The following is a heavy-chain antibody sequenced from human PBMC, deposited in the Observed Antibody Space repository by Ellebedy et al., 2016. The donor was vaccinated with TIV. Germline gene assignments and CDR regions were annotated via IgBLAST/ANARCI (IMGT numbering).Heavy chain of an antibody. CDR1: GFTFSNFG. J-gene: IGHJ4*02. Sequence: GESLKISCAASGFTFSNFGMTWVRQAPGKGLEWVSHISSRSDTISYADSVKGRFTISRDNAKNSLHLQMNSLRAEDTAVYYCARAGIVVVPAAIGVWGQGTLVTVSS. CDR3: ARAGIVVVPAAIGV. CDR2: ISSRSDTI. D-gene: IGHD2-2*01. V-gene: IGHV3-48*04.